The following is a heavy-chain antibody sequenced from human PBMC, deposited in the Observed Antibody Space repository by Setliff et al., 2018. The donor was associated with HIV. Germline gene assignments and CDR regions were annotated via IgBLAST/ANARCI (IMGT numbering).Heavy chain of an antibody. Sequence: ASVKVSCRASEYTFTGYYIHWVRQAPGQGLEWMGWINPNSGGTNYAQKFQGRVTMTRDTSISTAYMELSRLRSDDTAIYYCARGVVVVPTAMSDYWGQGTLVTVSS. CDR3: ARGVVVVPTAMSDY. CDR2: INPNSGGT. D-gene: IGHD2-2*01. V-gene: IGHV1-2*02. CDR1: EYTFTGYY. J-gene: IGHJ4*02.